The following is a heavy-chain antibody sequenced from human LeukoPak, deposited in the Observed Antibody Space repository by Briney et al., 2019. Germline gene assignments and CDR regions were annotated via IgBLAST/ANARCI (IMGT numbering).Heavy chain of an antibody. CDR1: GFTFSGSA. J-gene: IGHJ3*02. CDR2: IRSKANSYAT. CDR3: TSRGVSSLDAFDI. V-gene: IGHV3-73*01. Sequence: GGSLRLSCAASGFTFSGSAMHWVRQASGKGLEWVGRIRSKANSYATAYAASVKGRFTISRDDSKNTAYLQMNSLKTEDTAVYSCTSRGVSSLDAFDIWGQGKMVTVSP. D-gene: IGHD6-13*01.